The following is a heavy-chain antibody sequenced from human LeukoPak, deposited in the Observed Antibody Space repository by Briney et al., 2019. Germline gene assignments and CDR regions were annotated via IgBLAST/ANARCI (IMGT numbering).Heavy chain of an antibody. CDR2: INNDGIGT. Sequence: GGSLRLSCAASGFTFSSYWMHWVRQAPGKGPVWVSRINNDGIGTTYADSVKGRFTISRDDAKNTLYLQMNSLRAEDTAVYYCVRGGESTWSWGQGTLVTVSS. J-gene: IGHJ5*02. CDR3: VRGGESTWS. V-gene: IGHV3-74*01. CDR1: GFTFSSYW. D-gene: IGHD2-15*01.